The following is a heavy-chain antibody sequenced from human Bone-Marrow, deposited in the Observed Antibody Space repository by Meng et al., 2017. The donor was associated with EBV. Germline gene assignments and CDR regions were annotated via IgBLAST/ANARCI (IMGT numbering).Heavy chain of an antibody. CDR2: ISSSSSYI. Sequence: EVQLVESGGGLVKPGGSLRLSCAASGFTFSSYSMNWVRQAPGKGLEWVSSISSSSSYIYYADSVKGRFTISRDNAKNSLYLQMNSLRAEDTAVYYCARGEYSSSWSIDYWGQGNLVTVSS. J-gene: IGHJ4*02. D-gene: IGHD6-13*01. CDR1: GFTFSSYS. V-gene: IGHV3-21*01. CDR3: ARGEYSSSWSIDY.